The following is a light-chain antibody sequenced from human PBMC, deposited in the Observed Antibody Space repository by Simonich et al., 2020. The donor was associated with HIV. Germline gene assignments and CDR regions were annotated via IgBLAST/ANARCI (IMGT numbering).Light chain of an antibody. CDR1: ALPKKY. CDR3: YSTDNSGNHRL. Sequence: SYELTQPPTVSVSPGQPARITRSGAALPKKYVYLYQQKSGQAPVLVILDDTKRPSGIPERFSGARSGTTATLTISGAQVEDEADYYCYSTDNSGNHRLFGGGTKLTVL. J-gene: IGLJ2*01. V-gene: IGLV3-10*01. CDR2: DDT.